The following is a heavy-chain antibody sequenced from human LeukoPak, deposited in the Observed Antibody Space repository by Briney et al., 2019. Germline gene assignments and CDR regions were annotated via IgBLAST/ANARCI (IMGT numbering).Heavy chain of an antibody. Sequence: KTSETLSLTCTVSGGSISSGGYYWSWIRQHPGKGLEWIGYIYYSGSTYYNPSLKSRVTISVDTSRNQFSLKLSSVTAADTAVYYCAITPPPDTAMDGKYGMDVWGQGTTVTVSS. V-gene: IGHV4-31*03. CDR2: IYYSGST. CDR1: GGSISSGGYY. CDR3: AITPPPDTAMDGKYGMDV. D-gene: IGHD5-18*01. J-gene: IGHJ6*02.